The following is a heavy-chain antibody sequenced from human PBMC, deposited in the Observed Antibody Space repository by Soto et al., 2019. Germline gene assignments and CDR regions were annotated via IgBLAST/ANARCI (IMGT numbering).Heavy chain of an antibody. CDR1: GFTFSDYW. D-gene: IGHD6-19*01. J-gene: IGHJ4*02. Sequence: EVQLVESGGGLVQPGGSLRLSCAASGFTFSDYWMSWVRQAPGKGLEWVASINQDGSDRRYVDSMRGRSTVSSDNTKNSLYLQMNSLRVEDTAVYFCARLYGSVTTYDYWGQGTLATVSS. V-gene: IGHV3-7*01. CDR3: ARLYGSVTTYDY. CDR2: INQDGSDR.